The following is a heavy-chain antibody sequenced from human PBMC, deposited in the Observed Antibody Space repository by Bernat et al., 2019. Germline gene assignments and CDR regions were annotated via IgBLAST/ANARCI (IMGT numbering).Heavy chain of an antibody. CDR2: ISYDGSNK. Sequence: QVQLVESGGGVVQPGRSLRLSCAASGFTFSSYAMHWVRQAPGKGLEWVAVISYDGSNKYYADSVKGRFTISRDNSKNTLYLQMHSLRAEDTAVYYWARDLIGGIGRNGFEPWGQGTLVTVSS. J-gene: IGHJ5*02. V-gene: IGHV3-30-3*01. D-gene: IGHD2/OR15-2a*01. CDR1: GFTFSSYA. CDR3: ARDLIGGIGRNGFEP.